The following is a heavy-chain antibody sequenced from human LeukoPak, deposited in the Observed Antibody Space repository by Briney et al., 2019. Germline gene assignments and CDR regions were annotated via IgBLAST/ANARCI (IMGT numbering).Heavy chain of an antibody. Sequence: GGSLRLSCAVSDFTFSDYAMSWVRQAPGRGLEWVSGISAGGGSTYYADSVKGRFTISKDKSKNTLDLQMNSLRVEDTALYYCAKAQRKTRVTMITVANDAFDVWGQGTMVTVSS. J-gene: IGHJ3*01. CDR1: DFTFSDYA. CDR2: ISAGGGST. D-gene: IGHD3-22*01. CDR3: AKAQRKTRVTMITVANDAFDV. V-gene: IGHV3-23*01.